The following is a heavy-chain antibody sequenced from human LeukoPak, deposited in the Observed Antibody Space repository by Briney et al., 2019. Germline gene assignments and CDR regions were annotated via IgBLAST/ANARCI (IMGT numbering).Heavy chain of an antibody. V-gene: IGHV1-69*05. J-gene: IGHJ5*02. CDR3: ARGEWNYPKYNWFDP. Sequence: AASVKVSCKASGGTFSSYAISWVRQAPGQGLEWMGGIIPIFGTANYAQKFQGRVTITTDESTSTAYMELSSLRSEDTAVYYCARGEWNYPKYNWFDPWGQGTLVTVSS. CDR2: IIPIFGTA. CDR1: GGTFSSYA. D-gene: IGHD1-7*01.